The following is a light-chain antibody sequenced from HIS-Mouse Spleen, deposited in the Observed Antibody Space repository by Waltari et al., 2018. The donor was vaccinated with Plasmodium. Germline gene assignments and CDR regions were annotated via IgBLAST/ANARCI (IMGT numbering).Light chain of an antibody. V-gene: IGLV3-21*01. CDR2: DVS. CDR3: QVWDSSSDHVV. CDR1: NLGSKR. J-gene: IGLJ2*01. Sequence: SYVLTQPPSVSVAPGKTARITCGGNNLGSKRVHVDQQKPGQAPVLVAKDVSDRPSGIPERFSGSNSGNTATLTISRVEAGDEADYYCQVWDSSSDHVVFGGGTKLTVL.